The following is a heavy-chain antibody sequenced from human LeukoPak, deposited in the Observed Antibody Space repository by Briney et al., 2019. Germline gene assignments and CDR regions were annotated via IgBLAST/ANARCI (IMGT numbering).Heavy chain of an antibody. CDR3: AKSRRGFGYCSSTSCYTGLIYGMDV. CDR2: ISGSGGST. J-gene: IGHJ6*02. D-gene: IGHD2-2*02. Sequence: GGSLRLSCAASGFTFSSYAMTWVRQAPGKGLEWVSGISGSGGSTYYADSVKGRFTISRDNSKNTLYLQMNSLRAEDTAVYYCAKSRRGFGYCSSTSCYTGLIYGMDVWGQGTTVTVSS. CDR1: GFTFSSYA. V-gene: IGHV3-23*01.